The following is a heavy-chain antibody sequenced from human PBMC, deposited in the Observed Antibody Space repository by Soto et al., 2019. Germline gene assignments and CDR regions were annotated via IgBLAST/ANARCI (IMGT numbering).Heavy chain of an antibody. CDR2: IDPSDSYT. J-gene: IGHJ6*02. D-gene: IGHD3-10*01. CDR1: GYSFTSYW. Sequence: GESLKISCKGSGYSFTSYWISWVRQMPGKGLEWMGRIDPSDSYTNYSPSFQGHVTISADKSISTAYLQWSSLKASDTAMYYCARRGKARPVALRYYYGMDVWGQGTTVTVSS. CDR3: ARRGKARPVALRYYYGMDV. V-gene: IGHV5-10-1*01.